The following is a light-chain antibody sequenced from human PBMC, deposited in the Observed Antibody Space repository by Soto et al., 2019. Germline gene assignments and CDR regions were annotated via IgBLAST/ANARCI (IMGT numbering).Light chain of an antibody. V-gene: IGKV4-1*01. CDR1: QSVLYSSNNKNY. Sequence: DIVMTQSPDSLAVSLGERATINCKSSQSVLYSSNNKNYLAWYQQRPGQPPKLLIHWASTRQSGVPDRFSGSGSGTDFTLTISRLQAEDVAVYYCQQYFGNSPTFGGGTKVEIK. CDR3: QQYFGNSPT. J-gene: IGKJ4*01. CDR2: WAS.